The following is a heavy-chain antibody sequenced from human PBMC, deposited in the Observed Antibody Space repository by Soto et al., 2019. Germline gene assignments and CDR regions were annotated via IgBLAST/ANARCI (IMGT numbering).Heavy chain of an antibody. Sequence: GSLRLSCAASGFTFSSYGMHWVRQAPGKGLEWVAVISYDGSNKYYADSVKGRFTISRDNSKNTLYLQMNSLRAEDTAVYYCAKDQRDTAYGLGVYYYGMDVWGQGTTVTVSS. V-gene: IGHV3-30*18. CDR1: GFTFSSYG. J-gene: IGHJ6*02. CDR2: ISYDGSNK. D-gene: IGHD5-18*01. CDR3: AKDQRDTAYGLGVYYYGMDV.